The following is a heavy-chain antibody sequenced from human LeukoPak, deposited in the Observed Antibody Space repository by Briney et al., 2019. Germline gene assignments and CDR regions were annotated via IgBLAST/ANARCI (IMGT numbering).Heavy chain of an antibody. D-gene: IGHD7-27*01. CDR3: AIDPNWGTHS. CDR1: GFTFSSYA. J-gene: IGHJ4*02. CDR2: ISYDGSNK. V-gene: IGHV3-30-3*01. Sequence: GGSLRLSCATSGFTFSSYAMHWVRQAQGKGLEWVAVISYDGSNKYYADSVKGRFTISRDNSMSALYLQMNSLRAEDTAVYYCAIDPNWGTHSWGQGVLVTVSS.